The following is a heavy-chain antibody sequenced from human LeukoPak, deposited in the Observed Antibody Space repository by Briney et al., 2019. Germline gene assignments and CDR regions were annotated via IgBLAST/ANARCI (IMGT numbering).Heavy chain of an antibody. CDR3: ARDRGVLTFDY. Sequence: SETLSLTCTVSGGSISSYYWSWIRQPPGKGLEWIGYIYYSGSTNYNPSLKSRVTISVDTSKNQFSLKLSSVTAADTAGYYCARDRGVLTFDYWGQGTLVTVSS. J-gene: IGHJ4*02. V-gene: IGHV4-59*01. D-gene: IGHD3-10*01. CDR1: GGSISSYY. CDR2: IYYSGST.